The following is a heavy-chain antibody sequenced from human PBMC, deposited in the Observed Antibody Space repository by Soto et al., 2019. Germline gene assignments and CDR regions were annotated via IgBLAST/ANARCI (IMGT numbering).Heavy chain of an antibody. D-gene: IGHD1-26*01. CDR2: ISSRGTYI. Sequence: VPLVESGGGLVKPGESLRLSCVGTGFTFSSYAMNWVRQAPGRGLEWVSSISSRGTYISYADSVKGRFTVSRDNAKNSVTVELDSLRAEDSGVYYCARAFFPHGWELPIDLWGQGTLVTVSS. J-gene: IGHJ4*02. CDR3: ARAFFPHGWELPIDL. CDR1: GFTFSSYA. V-gene: IGHV3-21*06.